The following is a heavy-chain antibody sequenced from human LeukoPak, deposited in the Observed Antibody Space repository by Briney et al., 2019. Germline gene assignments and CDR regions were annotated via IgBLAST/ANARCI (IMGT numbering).Heavy chain of an antibody. V-gene: IGHV4-30-4*08. J-gene: IGHJ4*02. CDR1: GGSISSGDYY. D-gene: IGHD4-17*01. CDR3: ASRDLGYGDYMFDY. Sequence: PSQTLSLTCTVSGGSISSGDYYWSWIRQPPGKCLEWIGYIYYSGSTYYNPSLKSRVTISVDTSKNQFSLKLSSVTAADTAVYYCASRDLGYGDYMFDYWGQGTLVTVSS. CDR2: IYYSGST.